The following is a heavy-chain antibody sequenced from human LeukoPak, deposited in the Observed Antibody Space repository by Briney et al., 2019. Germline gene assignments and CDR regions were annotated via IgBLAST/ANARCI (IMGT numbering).Heavy chain of an antibody. CDR1: GYTFTGYY. D-gene: IGHD2-2*01. Sequence: AASVKVSCKASGYTFTGYYLHWVRQAPGQGLEWMGWINPYSGAINYAQKFQGRVTLTRDTSISTAYMELSRLTSGDTAVYYCARDPKSQLLLDYWGQGTLVTVSS. J-gene: IGHJ4*02. CDR2: INPYSGAI. V-gene: IGHV1-2*02. CDR3: ARDPKSQLLLDY.